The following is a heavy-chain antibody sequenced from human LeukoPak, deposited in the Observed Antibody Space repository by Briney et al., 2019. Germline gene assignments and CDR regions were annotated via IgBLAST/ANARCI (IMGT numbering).Heavy chain of an antibody. J-gene: IGHJ4*02. CDR1: GFTFSSYS. V-gene: IGHV3-48*01. Sequence: GGSLRLSCAASGFTFSSYSMNWVRQAPGKGLEWVSYISSSSSTIYYADSVKGRFTISRDNAKNSLYLQMNSLRAEDTAVYYCARDGSRSSWYHQPQHFDYWGQGTLVTVSS. CDR2: ISSSSSTI. CDR3: ARDGSRSSWYHQPQHFDY. D-gene: IGHD6-13*01.